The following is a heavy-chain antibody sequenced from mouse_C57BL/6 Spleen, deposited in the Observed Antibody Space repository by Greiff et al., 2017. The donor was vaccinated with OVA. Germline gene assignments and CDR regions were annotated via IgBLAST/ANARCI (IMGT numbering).Heavy chain of an antibody. Sequence: EVQLVESGGGLVQPGGSLSLSCAASGFTFTDYYMSWVRQPPGKALEWLGFIRNKANGYTTEYSASVKGRFTISRDNSQSILYLQMNALRAEDSATYYCARSPYYYGSWYFDVWGTGTTVTVSS. CDR3: ARSPYYYGSWYFDV. CDR1: GFTFTDYY. CDR2: IRNKANGYTT. J-gene: IGHJ1*03. V-gene: IGHV7-3*01. D-gene: IGHD1-1*01.